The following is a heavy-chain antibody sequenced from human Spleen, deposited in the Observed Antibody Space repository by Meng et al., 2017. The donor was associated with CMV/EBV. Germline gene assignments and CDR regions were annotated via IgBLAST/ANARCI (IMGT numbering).Heavy chain of an antibody. Sequence: ASVKVSCKASGYIFTSYYIHWVRQAPGQRVEWMGRMNPKSGTKNYAQKFQGRVTMTRDTSISTAYMELSSLRSDDTAVYYCARDLSFTSLYAFYIWGQGTMVTVSS. CDR2: MNPKSGTK. J-gene: IGHJ3*02. D-gene: IGHD3-3*01. CDR1: GYIFTSYY. CDR3: ARDLSFTSLYAFYI. V-gene: IGHV1-2*06.